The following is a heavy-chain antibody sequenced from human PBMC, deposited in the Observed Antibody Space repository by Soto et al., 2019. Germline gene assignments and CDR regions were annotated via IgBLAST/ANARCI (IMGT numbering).Heavy chain of an antibody. V-gene: IGHV3-7*01. Sequence: GGSLRLSCAASGFTFSSYWMSWVRQAPGKGLEWVANIKQDRSEKYYVDSVKGRFTISRDNAKNSLYLQMNSLRAEDTAVYYCARGGYCSGGSCYGAFDIWGQGTMVTVSS. CDR3: ARGGYCSGGSCYGAFDI. CDR1: GFTFSSYW. D-gene: IGHD2-15*01. J-gene: IGHJ3*02. CDR2: IKQDRSEK.